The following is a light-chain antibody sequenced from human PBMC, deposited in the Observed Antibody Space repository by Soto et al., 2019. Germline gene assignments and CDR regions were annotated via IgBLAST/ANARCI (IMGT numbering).Light chain of an antibody. V-gene: IGKV3-20*01. CDR2: SAS. CDR3: QHNSSLPIT. J-gene: IGKJ5*01. Sequence: EMVLTQSPGTLSLSAGERATLSCRASQGLSGGYLAWFQQNPGQAPRPPIHSASSRATGIPDRFTGSGSGTDFTLTISRLEPEDYVVYDCQHNSSLPITFVQGSLLESK. CDR1: QGLSGGY.